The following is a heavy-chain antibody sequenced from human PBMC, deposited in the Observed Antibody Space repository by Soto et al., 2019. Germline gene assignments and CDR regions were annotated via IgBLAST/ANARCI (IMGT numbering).Heavy chain of an antibody. CDR1: RFTFSTYE. J-gene: IGHJ4*02. D-gene: IGHD2-2*01. CDR2: ISGGGSSV. Sequence: EVQLVESGGALVQPGGPLRLSCVASRFTFSTYEMHWVRQAPGKGLEWVSYISGGGSSVYYADSVKGRFTISRDNTRNSLYLQMSSLRDEDTALYYCVRYCSTTLCNGVATRTFDYWGQGTLVTVSS. CDR3: VRYCSTTLCNGVATRTFDY. V-gene: IGHV3-48*03.